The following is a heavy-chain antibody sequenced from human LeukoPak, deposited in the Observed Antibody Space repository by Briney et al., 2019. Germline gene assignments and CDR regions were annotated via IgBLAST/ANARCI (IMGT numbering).Heavy chain of an antibody. CDR1: GGSFSGFY. D-gene: IGHD3-10*01. J-gene: IGHJ4*02. CDR3: ARRRHYYGSGSRSGAADY. Sequence: SETLSLTCAVYGGSFSGFYWSWIRQPPGKGLEWIGDINHSGGTNYIPSLKSRVTISVDTSKNQFSLKLTSVTAADTAVYYCARRRHYYGSGSRSGAADYWGQGTLVTVSS. V-gene: IGHV4-34*01. CDR2: INHSGGT.